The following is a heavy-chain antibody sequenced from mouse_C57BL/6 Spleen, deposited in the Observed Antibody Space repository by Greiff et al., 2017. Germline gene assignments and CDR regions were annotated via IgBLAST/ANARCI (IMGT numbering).Heavy chain of an antibody. CDR1: GYSFTGYY. CDR2: INPSTGGT. Sequence: VQLQQSGPELVKPGASVKISCKASGYSFTGYYMNWVKQSPEKSLEWIGEINPSTGGTTYNQKFKAKATLTVDKSSSTAYMQLKSLTSEDSAVYYCATIYDGYYAFYAYWGQGTLVTVSA. CDR3: ATIYDGYYAFYAY. J-gene: IGHJ3*01. D-gene: IGHD2-3*01. V-gene: IGHV1-42*01.